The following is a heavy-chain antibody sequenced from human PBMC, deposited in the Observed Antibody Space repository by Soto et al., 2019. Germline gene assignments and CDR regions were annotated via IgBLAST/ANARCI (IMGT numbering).Heavy chain of an antibody. CDR1: GFSLSTTGVG. V-gene: IGHV2-5*02. Sequence: QITLKESGPTLVKPTQTLTLTCTFSGFSLSTTGVGVAWIRQPPGKALEWLALIYWDDDKRYSPSLKTRLTITKGASKNQVVLTMTDIDPVDTGTYYCENRAWFGELSWGQGTLVTVSS. CDR2: IYWDDDK. D-gene: IGHD3-10*01. J-gene: IGHJ4*02. CDR3: ENRAWFGELS.